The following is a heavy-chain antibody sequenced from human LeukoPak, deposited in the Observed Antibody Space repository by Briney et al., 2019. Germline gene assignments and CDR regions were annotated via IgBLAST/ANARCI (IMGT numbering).Heavy chain of an antibody. CDR3: ARTQARDQYDFWSGYYVPKVYYFDY. D-gene: IGHD3-3*01. Sequence: SETLSLTCTVSGGSISSYYWSWIRQPAGKGLEWIGRIYTSGSTNYNPSLKSRVTMSVDTSKNQFSLKLSSVTAADTAVYYCARTQARDQYDFWSGYYVPKVYYFDYWGQGTLVTVSS. J-gene: IGHJ4*02. CDR1: GGSISSYY. CDR2: IYTSGST. V-gene: IGHV4-4*07.